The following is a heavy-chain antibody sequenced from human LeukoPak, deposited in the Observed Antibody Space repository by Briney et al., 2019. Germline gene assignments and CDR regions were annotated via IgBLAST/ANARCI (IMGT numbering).Heavy chain of an antibody. Sequence: KAGGSLRLSCVASGITFRGYCVNWVRQAPGKGLEWVASISPTSSFMFYADSVTGRFTVSRDNDKDSLFLQMNSLRAEDTAVYYCARSLLSNWVLFMPFDIWGQGAMVTVSS. J-gene: IGHJ3*02. CDR1: GITFRGYC. D-gene: IGHD7-27*01. CDR2: ISPTSSFM. V-gene: IGHV3-21*06. CDR3: ARSLLSNWVLFMPFDI.